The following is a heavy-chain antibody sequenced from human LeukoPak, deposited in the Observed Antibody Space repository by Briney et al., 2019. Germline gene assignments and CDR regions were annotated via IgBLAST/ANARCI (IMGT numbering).Heavy chain of an antibody. Sequence: GGSLRLSCAASGFTFSSYWMSWVRQAPGKGLEWVANIKQDGSGKYYVDSVKGRFTISRDNAKNSLHLQMNSLRAEDTAVYYCARGGYYRREAFDIWGQGTMVTVSS. J-gene: IGHJ3*02. CDR2: IKQDGSGK. CDR3: ARGGYYRREAFDI. V-gene: IGHV3-7*04. CDR1: GFTFSSYW. D-gene: IGHD3-22*01.